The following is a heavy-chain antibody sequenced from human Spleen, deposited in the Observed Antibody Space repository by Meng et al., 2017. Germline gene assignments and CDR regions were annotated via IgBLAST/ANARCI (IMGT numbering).Heavy chain of an antibody. Sequence: GESLKISCAASGFTFSDYYMSWIRQAPGKGLEWVSYIASSGSITTYYSDSVKGRFTISRDNAKNTLYLQMNSLRADDTAVYYCARDLPEADYWGQGTLVTVSS. CDR3: ARDLPEADY. J-gene: IGHJ4*02. CDR1: GFTFSDYY. CDR2: IASSGSITT. V-gene: IGHV3-11*04. D-gene: IGHD1-14*01.